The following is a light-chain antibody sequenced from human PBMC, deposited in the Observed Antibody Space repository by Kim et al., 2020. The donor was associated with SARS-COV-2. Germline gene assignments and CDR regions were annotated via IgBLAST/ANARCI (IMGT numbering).Light chain of an antibody. V-gene: IGKV1-27*01. CDR1: QGIRNF. Sequence: DIQMTQSPSSLSASLGDRVTITCRASQGIRNFLAWYQQKPGKSPKLLIYAASTLQSGVPPRFSGTGSGTVFTLTISSLQPDDVATTYGQKDESAPLTFGGGTKVDIK. CDR2: AAS. CDR3: QKDESAPLT. J-gene: IGKJ4*01.